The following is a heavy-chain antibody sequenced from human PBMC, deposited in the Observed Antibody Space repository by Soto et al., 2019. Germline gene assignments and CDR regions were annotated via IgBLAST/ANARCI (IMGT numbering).Heavy chain of an antibody. J-gene: IGHJ5*02. Sequence: GGSLRLSCAASGFTVSSNYMSWVRQAPGKGLEWVSVIYSGGSTYYADSVKGRFTISRDNSKNTLYLQMNSLRAEDTAVYYCARGPTRVATRPYNWFDPWGQGTLVTVSS. V-gene: IGHV3-66*01. CDR1: GFTVSSNY. CDR3: ARGPTRVATRPYNWFDP. D-gene: IGHD2-15*01. CDR2: IYSGGST.